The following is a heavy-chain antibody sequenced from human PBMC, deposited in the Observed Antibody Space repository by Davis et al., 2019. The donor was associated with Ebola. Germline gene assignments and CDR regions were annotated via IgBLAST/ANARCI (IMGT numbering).Heavy chain of an antibody. J-gene: IGHJ6*03. CDR2: IRSKANSYAT. CDR1: GFTFSGSA. D-gene: IGHD6-6*01. Sequence: PGGSLRLSCAASGFTFSGSAMHWVRQASGKGLEWVGRIRSKANSYATAYAASVKGRFTISRDDSKNTTYLQMNSLKTEDTAVYYCTRLGYSSSVHYYYYYMDVWGKGTTVTVSS. CDR3: TRLGYSSSVHYYYYYMDV. V-gene: IGHV3-73*01.